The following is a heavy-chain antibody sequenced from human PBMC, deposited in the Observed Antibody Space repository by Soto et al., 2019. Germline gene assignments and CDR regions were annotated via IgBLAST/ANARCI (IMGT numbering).Heavy chain of an antibody. CDR3: ASSFTSSQWRYGMDV. CDR2: ISAYNGNT. J-gene: IGHJ6*02. CDR1: GYTFSNYG. Sequence: QVQLVQSGAEVKKPGASVKVSCKASGYTFSNYGFSRVRQAPGQRLEWMGWISAYNGNTNYAQKVQGRVTMTTDTSTGTAYMELRSLRSDDTAVYYCASSFTSSQWRYGMDVWGQGTTVTVSS. V-gene: IGHV1-18*01. D-gene: IGHD2-2*01.